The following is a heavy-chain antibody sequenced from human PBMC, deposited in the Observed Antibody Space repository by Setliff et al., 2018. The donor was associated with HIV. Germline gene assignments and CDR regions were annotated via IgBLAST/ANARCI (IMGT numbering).Heavy chain of an antibody. J-gene: IGHJ6*03. CDR2: ISGNSGAV. CDR3: VRVAYEYIYGYNNYYYMDV. CDR1: GFTFSSYS. V-gene: IGHV3-48*04. D-gene: IGHD5-18*01. Sequence: PGESLKISCAASGFTFSSYSMNWVRQAPGKGLEWVSFISGNSGAVTYADSVRGRFTISRDNARNSLSLQMNSLGADDTAVYYCVRVAYEYIYGYNNYYYMDVWGKGTTVTVSS.